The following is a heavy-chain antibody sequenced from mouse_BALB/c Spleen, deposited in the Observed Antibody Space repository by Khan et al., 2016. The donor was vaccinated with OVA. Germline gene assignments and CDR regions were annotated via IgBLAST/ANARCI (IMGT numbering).Heavy chain of an antibody. J-gene: IGHJ3*01. CDR1: GYIFTDSY. CDR3: ARRNYFGYTFAY. Sequence: VELVESGAELARPGASVKVSCKASGYIFTDSYINWVKQRTGQGLEWIGEISPGSDDTYYNEKFKGKATLTADKSSSTAYMQLSSLTSEDSAVYFCARRNYFGYTFAYWGQGTLVTVSA. V-gene: IGHV1-77*01. CDR2: ISPGSDDT. D-gene: IGHD1-2*01.